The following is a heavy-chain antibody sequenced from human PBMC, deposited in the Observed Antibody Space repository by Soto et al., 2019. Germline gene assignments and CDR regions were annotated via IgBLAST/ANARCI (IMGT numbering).Heavy chain of an antibody. CDR3: AKTGPYDILTYWYFDL. V-gene: IGHV4-39*01. Sequence: PSETLSLTCIVSGDSISSSSYYWVWIRQPPGKGLEWIGSIYYSGTTYYNPSLESRVTISIDTSKNQFSLKVSSLTAADTAVYYCAKTGPYDILTYWYFDLWGRGTLVTVS. D-gene: IGHD3-9*01. CDR2: IYYSGTT. CDR1: GDSISSSSYY. J-gene: IGHJ2*01.